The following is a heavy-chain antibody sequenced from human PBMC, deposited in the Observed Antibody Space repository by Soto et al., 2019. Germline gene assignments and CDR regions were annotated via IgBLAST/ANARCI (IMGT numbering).Heavy chain of an antibody. CDR2: INAGNGNT. Sequence: QVQLVQSGAEVKKPGASVKVSCKTSGYTFTSYAMHWVRQAPGQRLEWMGWINAGNGNTKYSQKFQGRVTITIETSASTAYMELSSLRSEDTAIYYCARDLGGWPDYWGQGTLVTVSS. V-gene: IGHV1-3*01. CDR1: GYTFTSYA. CDR3: ARDLGGWPDY. D-gene: IGHD6-19*01. J-gene: IGHJ4*02.